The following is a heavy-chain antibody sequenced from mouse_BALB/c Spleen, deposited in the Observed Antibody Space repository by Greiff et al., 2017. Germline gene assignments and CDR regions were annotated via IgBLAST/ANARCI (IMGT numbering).Heavy chain of an antibody. CDR1: GYTFTSYW. Sequence: QVQLKESGAELAKPGASVKMSCKASGYTFTSYWMHWVKQRPGQGLEWIGYINPSTGYTEYNQKFKDKATLTADKSSSTAYMQLSSLTSEDSAVYYCARSGIVAPFDYWGQGTTLTVSS. D-gene: IGHD1-1*01. V-gene: IGHV1-7*01. CDR3: ARSGIVAPFDY. J-gene: IGHJ2*01. CDR2: INPSTGYT.